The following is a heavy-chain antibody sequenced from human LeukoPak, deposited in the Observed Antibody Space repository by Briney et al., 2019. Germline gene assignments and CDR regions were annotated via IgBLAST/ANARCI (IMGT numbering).Heavy chain of an antibody. D-gene: IGHD3-10*01. Sequence: PSETLSLTCAVYGGSFSGYYWSWIRQPPGKGLEWIGEINHSGSTNYNPSLKSRVTISVDTSKNQFSLKLSSVTAADTAVYYCARLGGTYYYGSGSYSYYFDYWGQGTLVTVSS. CDR2: INHSGST. J-gene: IGHJ4*02. V-gene: IGHV4-34*01. CDR3: ARLGGTYYYGSGSYSYYFDY. CDR1: GGSFSGYY.